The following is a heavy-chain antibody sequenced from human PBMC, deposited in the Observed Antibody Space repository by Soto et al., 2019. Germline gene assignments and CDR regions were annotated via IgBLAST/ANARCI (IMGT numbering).Heavy chain of an antibody. D-gene: IGHD3-10*02. Sequence: SETLSLTCTVSGGSISSYYWSWIRQPPGKGLEWIGYIYYSGSTNYNPSLKSRVTISVDTSKNQFSLKLSSVTAADTAVYYCARHQVFWDLGYYYYGMDVWGQGTTVTVSS. CDR2: IYYSGST. CDR1: GGSISSYY. V-gene: IGHV4-59*08. J-gene: IGHJ6*02. CDR3: ARHQVFWDLGYYYYGMDV.